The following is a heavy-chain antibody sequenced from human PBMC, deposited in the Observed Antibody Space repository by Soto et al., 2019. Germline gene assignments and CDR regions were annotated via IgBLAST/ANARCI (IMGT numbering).Heavy chain of an antibody. CDR3: ARDHYIAVAGTYFDY. CDR2: IWYDGSNK. Sequence: GGSLRLSCAASGFTFSSYGMHWVRQAPGKGLEWVAVIWYDGSNKYYADSVKGQFTISRDNSKNTLYLQMNSLRAEDTAEYYCARDHYIAVAGTYFDYWGQGTLVTVSS. CDR1: GFTFSSYG. D-gene: IGHD6-19*01. V-gene: IGHV3-33*01. J-gene: IGHJ4*02.